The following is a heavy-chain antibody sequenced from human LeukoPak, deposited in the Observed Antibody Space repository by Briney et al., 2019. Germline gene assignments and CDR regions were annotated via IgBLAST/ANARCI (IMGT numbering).Heavy chain of an antibody. CDR3: ARRGDVWSDSYAFAMEV. CDR2: IRYNGVST. D-gene: IGHD3-3*01. Sequence: GGSLRLSCAASGLSFSSHAMSWVRQAPGKGLEWVAGIRYNGVSTFYADSVNGRFTISRDNTKNMLYLQMNSLRPEDTATYYCARRGDVWSDSYAFAMEVWGQGTTVTVSS. V-gene: IGHV3-23*01. J-gene: IGHJ6*02. CDR1: GLSFSSHA.